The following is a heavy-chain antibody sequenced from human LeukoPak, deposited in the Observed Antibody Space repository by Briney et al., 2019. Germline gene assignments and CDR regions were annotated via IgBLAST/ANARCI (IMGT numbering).Heavy chain of an antibody. CDR1: GFMFDDYG. CDR2: INWNGGRT. V-gene: IGHV3-20*04. CDR3: ARDYDYGDYPGY. J-gene: IGHJ4*02. D-gene: IGHD4-17*01. Sequence: GGSLRLSCAASGFMFDDYGMSWVRQAPGKGLEWVSGINWNGGRTGYANSAKGRFTISRDNAKNSLYLQMNSLRAEDTALYYCARDYDYGDYPGYWGQGTLVTVSS.